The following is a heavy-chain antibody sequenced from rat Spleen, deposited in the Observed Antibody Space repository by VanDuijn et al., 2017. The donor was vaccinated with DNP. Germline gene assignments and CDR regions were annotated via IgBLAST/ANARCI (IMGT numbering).Heavy chain of an antibody. CDR1: GFTFSNSG. V-gene: IGHV5S13*01. Sequence: EVQLVESGGGLVQPERSLKLSCTASGFTFSNSGMAWVRQAPTKGLEWVASISTCGGNTYYRDSVKGRFTVSRDDAKSSLYLQMNSLKSEDTATFYCARGSTSLYWYFDFWGPGTMVTVSS. CDR3: ARGSTSLYWYFDF. D-gene: IGHD3-1*01. J-gene: IGHJ1*01. CDR2: ISTCGGNT.